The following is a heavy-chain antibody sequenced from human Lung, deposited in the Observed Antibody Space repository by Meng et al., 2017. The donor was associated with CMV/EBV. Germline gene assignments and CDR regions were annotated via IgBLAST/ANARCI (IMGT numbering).Heavy chain of an antibody. CDR2: INAYNGYT. CDR1: SYTFTNYG. Sequence: GGGVKKAGASVNFSFKCSSYTFTNYGIPAVRQGARQALEWMGWINAYNGYTYHSQTLHGGVTMTTVTSTSTAYMELMSLRSDDTAVYYCARVEGGITSGDYWGQGTLVTVSS. CDR3: ARVEGGITSGDY. V-gene: IGHV1-18*04. D-gene: IGHD3-16*01. J-gene: IGHJ4*02.